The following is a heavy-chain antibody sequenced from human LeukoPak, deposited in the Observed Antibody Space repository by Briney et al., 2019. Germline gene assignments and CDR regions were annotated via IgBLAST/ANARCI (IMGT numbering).Heavy chain of an antibody. V-gene: IGHV3-21*01. CDR3: ARDLAVAGTGGFDY. CDR1: GFTFSSYG. D-gene: IGHD6-19*01. Sequence: PGGSLRLSCAASGFTFSSYGMNWVRQAAGKGLEWVSCISSYSYIYYADSVKGRFAISRDNAKNSLYLQMNSLRAEDTAVYYCARDLAVAGTGGFDYWGQGTLVTVSS. J-gene: IGHJ4*02. CDR2: ISSYSYI.